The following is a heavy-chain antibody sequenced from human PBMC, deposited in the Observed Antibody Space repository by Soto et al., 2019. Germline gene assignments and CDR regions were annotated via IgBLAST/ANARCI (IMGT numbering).Heavy chain of an antibody. V-gene: IGHV3-23*01. CDR3: AKSPLGYCSGGSCYPPHYFDY. CDR1: GFTFSNYA. CDR2: VGGSGDST. Sequence: EVQLLDSGGGLVQPGGSLRLSCAASGFTFSNYAMSWVRQAPGKGLEWVSGVGGSGDSTYYADSVKGRFTIPRDNSNDTLYIQMNSLRAEDTAVYYCAKSPLGYCSGGSCYPPHYFDYWGQGTLVTVSS. J-gene: IGHJ4*02. D-gene: IGHD2-15*01.